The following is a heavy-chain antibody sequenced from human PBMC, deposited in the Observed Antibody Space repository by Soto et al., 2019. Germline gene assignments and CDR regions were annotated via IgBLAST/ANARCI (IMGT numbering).Heavy chain of an antibody. CDR2: ISYDGSNK. J-gene: IGHJ6*02. V-gene: IGHV3-30*18. CDR3: AKDLAWELQFSSMDV. D-gene: IGHD1-26*01. Sequence: PGGSLRLSCAASGFTFSSYGMHWVRQAPGKGLEWVAVISYDGSNKYYADSVKGRFTISRDNSKNTLYLQMNSLRAEDTAVYYCAKDLAWELQFSSMDVWGQGTTVTVSS. CDR1: GFTFSSYG.